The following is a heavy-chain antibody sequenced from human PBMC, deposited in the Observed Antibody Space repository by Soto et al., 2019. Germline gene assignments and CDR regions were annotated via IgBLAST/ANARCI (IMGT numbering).Heavy chain of an antibody. J-gene: IGHJ5*02. V-gene: IGHV1-18*04. CDR1: VYTFTSYC. CDR2: SSAYNGKS. D-gene: IGHD3-22*01. Sequence: AAVKVSCKASVYTFTSYCCSCVRQAPGQGLEWMGWSSAYNGKSNYAQKLKGRVTMTTDTETSTVYMELRSLSSDATDVYCCARWYESSGYSSEWFDPWGQGTLVTVSS. CDR3: ARWYESSGYSSEWFDP.